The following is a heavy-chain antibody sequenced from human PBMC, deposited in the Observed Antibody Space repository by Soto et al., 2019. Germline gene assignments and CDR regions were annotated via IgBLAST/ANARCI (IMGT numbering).Heavy chain of an antibody. CDR1: GGSFSGYY. Sequence: QVQLQQWGAGLLKPSETLSLTCAVYGGSFSGYYWSWIRQPPGKGLEWSGEINHSGSTNYNPSLTRLVTILVDTSKNQFSLKLSSGTAANTAVYYCARAVPRNCSGGSCYSVRDYWGQGTLVTVSS. CDR3: ARAVPRNCSGGSCYSVRDY. CDR2: INHSGST. J-gene: IGHJ4*02. V-gene: IGHV4-34*01. D-gene: IGHD2-15*01.